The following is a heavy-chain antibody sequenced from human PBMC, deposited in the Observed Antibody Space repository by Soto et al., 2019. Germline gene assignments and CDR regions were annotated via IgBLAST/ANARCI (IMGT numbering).Heavy chain of an antibody. D-gene: IGHD1-26*01. CDR1: GFTFSTYW. V-gene: IGHV3-7*03. J-gene: IGHJ4*02. CDR3: AREIVGATALYDY. CDR2: IKEDGSYK. Sequence: GGSLRLSCVGSGFTFSTYWLSLVRQAPGKGLEWVGNIKEDGSYKNYVDSVKGRFTMSRDNAQNSLYLQMSSLRAEDTAVYYCAREIVGATALYDYWGQGTKVTVSS.